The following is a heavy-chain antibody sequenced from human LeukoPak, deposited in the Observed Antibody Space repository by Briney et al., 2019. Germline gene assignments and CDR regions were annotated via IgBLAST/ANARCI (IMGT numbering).Heavy chain of an antibody. CDR3: ARGYCSSTSCYGGNWFDP. J-gene: IGHJ5*02. V-gene: IGHV1-8*01. D-gene: IGHD2-2*01. Sequence: ASVKVSCKASGYTFTSYDINWVRQATGQGLEWMGWMNPNSGNTGYAQKFQGRVTMTRNTSISTAYMELSSLRSEDTAVYYCARGYCSSTSCYGGNWFDPWGQGTLVTVSS. CDR1: GYTFTSYD. CDR2: MNPNSGNT.